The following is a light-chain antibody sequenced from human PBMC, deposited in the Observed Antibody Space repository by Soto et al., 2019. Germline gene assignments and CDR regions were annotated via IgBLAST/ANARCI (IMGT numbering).Light chain of an antibody. CDR1: QGFTSNH. CDR2: GVF. J-gene: IGKJ2*01. CDR3: QHYAGSPRT. V-gene: IGKV3-20*01. Sequence: ENVLTQSPGTVSLSPGERATLSCRASQGFTSNHVAWYQQKPGQAPRLLIYGVFNRATGIPDRFSGSGSGTDFTLTITRLEPEDSAVYCCQHYAGSPRTFGQGTKLEIQ.